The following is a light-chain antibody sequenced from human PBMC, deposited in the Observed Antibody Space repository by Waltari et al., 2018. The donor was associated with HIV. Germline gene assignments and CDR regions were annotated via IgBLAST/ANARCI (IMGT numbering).Light chain of an antibody. CDR3: SSYTSSSTLVV. Sequence: QSALTQPASVSGSPGRSITISCTGTSSNVGGYNYDSWYQQHPGKAPKLMIYEVSNRPSGVSNRFSGSKSGNTASLTISGLQAEDEADYYCSSYTSSSTLVVFCGGTKMTVL. V-gene: IGLV2-14*01. J-gene: IGLJ2*01. CDR2: EVS. CDR1: SSNVGGYNY.